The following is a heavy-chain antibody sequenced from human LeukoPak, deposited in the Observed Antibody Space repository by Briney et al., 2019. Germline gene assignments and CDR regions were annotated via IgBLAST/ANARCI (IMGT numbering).Heavy chain of an antibody. J-gene: IGHJ6*02. CDR1: GYTFSGYY. Sequence: ASVKVSCKASGYTFSGYYMHWVRQAPGQGLEWMGRINPNNGDTIYAQKFQGRVTMTRDTSISTAYMDLSRLRFDGTAVYYCARDWRTDIVVVVAGYGMDVWGQGTTVTVSS. CDR2: INPNNGDT. V-gene: IGHV1-2*06. D-gene: IGHD2-15*01. CDR3: ARDWRTDIVVVVAGYGMDV.